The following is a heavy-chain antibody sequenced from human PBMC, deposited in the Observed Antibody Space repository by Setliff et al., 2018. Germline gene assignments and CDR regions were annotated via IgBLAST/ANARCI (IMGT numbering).Heavy chain of an antibody. CDR2: IYPGDSDT. Sequence: GESLKISCKGSGDNLNTNWIAWVRQMPGRGLEWMGVIYPGDSDTRYSPSFQGQVTISADKSTSTAYLHWGSLKASDTAMYYCARHRWAIDDAFDIWGQGTMVTVSS. V-gene: IGHV5-51*01. D-gene: IGHD3-16*01. J-gene: IGHJ3*02. CDR1: GDNLNTNW. CDR3: ARHRWAIDDAFDI.